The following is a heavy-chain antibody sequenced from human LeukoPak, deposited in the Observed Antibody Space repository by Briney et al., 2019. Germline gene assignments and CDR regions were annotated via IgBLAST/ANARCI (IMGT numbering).Heavy chain of an antibody. J-gene: IGHJ5*02. V-gene: IGHV1-69*13. CDR3: ASPAVGATTDNWFDP. CDR2: IIPIFGTA. CDR1: GYTLTSYG. Sequence: ASVKVSCKASGYTLTSYGISWVRQAPGQGLEWMGGIIPIFGTANYAQKFQGRVTITADESTSTAYMELSSLRSEDTAVYYCASPAVGATTDNWFDPWGQGTLVTVSS. D-gene: IGHD1-26*01.